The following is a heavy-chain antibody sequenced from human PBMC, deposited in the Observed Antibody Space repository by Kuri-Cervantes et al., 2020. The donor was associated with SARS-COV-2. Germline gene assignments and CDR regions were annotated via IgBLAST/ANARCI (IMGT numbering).Heavy chain of an antibody. D-gene: IGHD4-23*01. V-gene: IGHV1-18*01. J-gene: IGHJ4*02. CDR3: ARGRSVGGPARPSDY. CDR2: ISAYNGNT. CDR1: GGTFSSYA. Sequence: ASVKVSCKASGGTFSSYAISWVRQAPGQGLEWMGWISAYNGNTNYAQKLRGRVTMTTDTSTSTAYMELRSLRSDDTAVYYCARGRSVGGPARPSDYWGQGTLVTVSS.